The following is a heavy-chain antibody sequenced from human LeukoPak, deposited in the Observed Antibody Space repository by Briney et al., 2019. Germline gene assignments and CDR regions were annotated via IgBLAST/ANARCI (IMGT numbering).Heavy chain of an antibody. D-gene: IGHD6-13*01. V-gene: IGHV4-34*01. CDR3: ARGTAAAGTFLLDY. CDR2: INHSGST. CDR1: GGSFSGYY. Sequence: SETLSLTCAVYGGSFSGYYWSWIRQPPGKGLEWIGGINHSGSTNYNPSLKSRVTISVDTSKNQFSLKLSSVTAADTAVYYCARGTAAAGTFLLDYWGQGTLVTVSS. J-gene: IGHJ4*02.